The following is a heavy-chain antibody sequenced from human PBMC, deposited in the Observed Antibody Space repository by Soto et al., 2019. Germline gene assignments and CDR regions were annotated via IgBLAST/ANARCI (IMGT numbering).Heavy chain of an antibody. CDR3: ARAVSTKTAPIDY. Sequence: ASVKVSSKASGYTFATYYMHWLRQARGQGLEWMGIITPSSGSTRYEQKFQDRVTMTRDTSTSTVYMELSSLRSEDTAVYYYARAVSTKTAPIDYWGQGTLVTVSS. V-gene: IGHV1-46*01. CDR1: GYTFATYY. J-gene: IGHJ4*02. CDR2: ITPSSGST. D-gene: IGHD4-17*01.